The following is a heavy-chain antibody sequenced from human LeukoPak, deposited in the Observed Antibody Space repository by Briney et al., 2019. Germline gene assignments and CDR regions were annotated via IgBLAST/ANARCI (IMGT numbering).Heavy chain of an antibody. CDR1: GGSMSNYY. CDR3: ARDESEFDY. V-gene: IGHV4-4*07. CDR2: IYTSGST. Sequence: SETLSLPCTVSGGSMSNYYWSWIRQPAGKGLEWIGRIYTSGSTNYNPSLKSRVTMSIDTSKNQFSLKLSSVTAADTAVYFCARDESEFDYWGQGTLVTVSS. J-gene: IGHJ4*02.